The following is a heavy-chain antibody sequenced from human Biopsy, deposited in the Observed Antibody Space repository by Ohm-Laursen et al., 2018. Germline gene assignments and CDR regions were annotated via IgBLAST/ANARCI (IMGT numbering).Heavy chain of an antibody. D-gene: IGHD5-12*01. Sequence: GTLSLTCTISRGSISSNFWSWIRQPPGKGLEWIGYMSNSGSTNYNPSLKSRVTISMDAPKNQFSLRLTSVTAADTAVYYCARVAGGYAYYYGMDVWGQGTTVIVSS. V-gene: IGHV4-59*08. CDR3: ARVAGGYAYYYGMDV. J-gene: IGHJ6*02. CDR1: RGSISSNF. CDR2: MSNSGST.